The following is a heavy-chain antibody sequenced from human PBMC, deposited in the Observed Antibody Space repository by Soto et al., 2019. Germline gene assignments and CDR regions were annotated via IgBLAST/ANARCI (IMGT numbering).Heavy chain of an antibody. V-gene: IGHV3-53*02. CDR1: GLTVRSNY. CDR3: AGEVGSGGWYYYYFGMDA. CDR2: IFSGGST. D-gene: IGHD6-19*01. Sequence: EVPLVETGGGLIQPGGSLRLSCAASGLTVRSNYMSWVRQAPGKGLEWVSLIFSGGSTYYADSVKGRFTISRDNSKNMVYLQMNSLRAEDTAVYYCAGEVGSGGWYYYYFGMDAWGQGTTVTVSS. J-gene: IGHJ6*02.